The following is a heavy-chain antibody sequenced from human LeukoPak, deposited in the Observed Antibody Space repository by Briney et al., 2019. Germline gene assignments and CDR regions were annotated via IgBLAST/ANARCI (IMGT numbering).Heavy chain of an antibody. CDR1: GLTFSGSA. CDR2: IWYDGSNK. CDR3: ARDRHPYSSGWDFDY. D-gene: IGHD6-19*01. Sequence: GGSLRLSCAASGLTFSGSAMSWVRQAPGKGLEWVAVIWYDGSNKHYADSVKGRFTISRDNSKNTLYLQMNSLRAEDTAVYYCARDRHPYSSGWDFDYWGQGTLVTVSS. V-gene: IGHV3-33*08. J-gene: IGHJ4*02.